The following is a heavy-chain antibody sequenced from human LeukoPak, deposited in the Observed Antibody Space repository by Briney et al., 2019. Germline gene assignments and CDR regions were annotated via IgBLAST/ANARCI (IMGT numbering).Heavy chain of an antibody. CDR3: ARVGATYPFDY. CDR1: GFTFSSYG. D-gene: IGHD2-15*01. J-gene: IGHJ4*02. V-gene: IGHV3-33*01. Sequence: GGSLRLSCAASGFTFSSYGMHWVRQAPGKGLEWVAVIWYDGSNKYYADSVKGRFTISRDNSKNTLYLQMSSLRAEDTAVYYCARVGATYPFDYWGQGTLVTVSS. CDR2: IWYDGSNK.